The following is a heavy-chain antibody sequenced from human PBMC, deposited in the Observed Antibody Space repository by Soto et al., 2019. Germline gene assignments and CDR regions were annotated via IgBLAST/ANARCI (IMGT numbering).Heavy chain of an antibody. CDR1: GFTFSSYA. D-gene: IGHD2-15*01. CDR2: ISGSGGST. J-gene: IGHJ4*02. Sequence: EVQLLESGGGLVQPGGSLRLSCAASGFTFSSYAMSWVRQAPGKGLEWVSAISGSGGSTYYADSVKGRFTISRDNSKNTLYLQLNSLRAEDTAVYYCAKYPVVVVALPLDYWGQGTLVTVSS. V-gene: IGHV3-23*01. CDR3: AKYPVVVVALPLDY.